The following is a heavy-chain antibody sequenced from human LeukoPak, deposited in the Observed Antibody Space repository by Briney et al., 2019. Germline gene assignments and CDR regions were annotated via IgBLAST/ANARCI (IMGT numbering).Heavy chain of an antibody. CDR1: GGSISSGDYY. CDR3: ARVAMTWCIDY. CDR2: MHYSGST. J-gene: IGHJ4*02. V-gene: IGHV4-30-4*01. D-gene: IGHD2-8*01. Sequence: SETLSLTCTVSGGSISSGDYYWSWIRQPPGKGLEWIGYMHYSGSTYYNPSLKSRVTISVDTSKNQFSLKLSSVTAADTAVYYCARVAMTWCIDYWGQGTLVTVSS.